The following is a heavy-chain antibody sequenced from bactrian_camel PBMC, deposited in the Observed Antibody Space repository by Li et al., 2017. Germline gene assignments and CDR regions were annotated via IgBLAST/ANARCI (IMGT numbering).Heavy chain of an antibody. D-gene: IGHD3*01. V-gene: IGHV3-3*01. CDR2: MHIGGGGGTT. CDR3: AVDTRYDRCASVYRSDYYDV. CDR1: GNTYSSNC. Sequence: HVQLVESGGGSVQAGGSLRLSCAVSGNTYSSNCTGWFRQTLGNEREGVAIMHIGGGGGTTLYADSVKGRFTISRDNSKNTVYLQMNNLRPEDTAKYYCAVDTRYDRCASVYRSDYYDVWGRGTQVTVS. J-gene: IGHJ4*01.